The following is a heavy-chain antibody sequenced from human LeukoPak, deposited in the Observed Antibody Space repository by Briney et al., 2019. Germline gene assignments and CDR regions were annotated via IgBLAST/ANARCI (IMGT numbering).Heavy chain of an antibody. Sequence: PGGSLRLSCAASGFTFSSYGMHWVRKAPGKGLEWVSVISYDGSNKYYADSVKGRFTISRDNSKNTLYLQMNSLRAEDTAVYYCAKAGYSSGWTRDYFDYCGQGTQVTVSS. CDR1: GFTFSSYG. D-gene: IGHD6-19*01. CDR2: ISYDGSNK. V-gene: IGHV3-30*18. J-gene: IGHJ4*02. CDR3: AKAGYSSGWTRDYFDY.